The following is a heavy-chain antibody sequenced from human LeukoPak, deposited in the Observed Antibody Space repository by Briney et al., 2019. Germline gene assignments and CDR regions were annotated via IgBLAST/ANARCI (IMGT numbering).Heavy chain of an antibody. D-gene: IGHD1-1*01. V-gene: IGHV4-34*01. CDR3: ARGLSSRYTT. J-gene: IGHJ4*02. CDR2: INHSGST. Sequence: GSLRLSCAASGFTFSSYAMSWVRQPPGKGLEWIGEINHSGSTNYNPSLKSRVTISVDTSKNQFSLKLSSVTAADTAVYYCARGLSSRYTTWGQGTLVTVSS. CDR1: GFTFSSYA.